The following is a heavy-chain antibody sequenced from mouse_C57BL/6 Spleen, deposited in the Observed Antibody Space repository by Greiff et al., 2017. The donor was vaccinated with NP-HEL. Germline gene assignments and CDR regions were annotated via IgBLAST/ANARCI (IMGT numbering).Heavy chain of an antibody. CDR3: AVFITTVGLDY. J-gene: IGHJ2*01. CDR2: IYPRSGNT. V-gene: IGHV1-81*01. Sequence: QVQLQQSGAELARPGASVKLSCKASGYTFTSYGISWVKQRTGQGLEWIGEIYPRSGNTYYNEKFKGKATLTADKSSSTAYLELRSLTSDDSAVYFCAVFITTVGLDYWGQGTTLTVSS. D-gene: IGHD1-1*01. CDR1: GYTFTSYG.